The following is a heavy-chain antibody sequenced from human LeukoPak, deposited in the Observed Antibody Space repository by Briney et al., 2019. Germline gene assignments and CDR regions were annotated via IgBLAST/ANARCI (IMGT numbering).Heavy chain of an antibody. V-gene: IGHV4-34*01. Sequence: SETLSLTCAVYGGSFSGYYWSWIRQPPGKGLEWIGEINHSGSTNYNPSLKSRVTISVDTSKNQFSLKLSSVTAADTAVYYCARSSSSSSDIWGQGTMVTVSS. CDR3: ARSSSSSSDI. CDR1: GGSFSGYY. D-gene: IGHD6-13*01. J-gene: IGHJ3*02. CDR2: INHSGST.